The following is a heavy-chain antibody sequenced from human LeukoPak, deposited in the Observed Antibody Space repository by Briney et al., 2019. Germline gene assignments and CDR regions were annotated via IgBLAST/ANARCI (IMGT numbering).Heavy chain of an antibody. D-gene: IGHD1-26*01. Sequence: PGGSLRLSCAASGFTFSSYAMSWVRQARGKGLEWVSAISGSGGSTYYADSVKGRFTISRDNSKNTLYLQMNSLRAEDTAVYYCAKDQTRSGSYDEWGQGTLVTVSS. V-gene: IGHV3-23*01. CDR2: ISGSGGST. CDR3: AKDQTRSGSYDE. CDR1: GFTFSSYA. J-gene: IGHJ4*02.